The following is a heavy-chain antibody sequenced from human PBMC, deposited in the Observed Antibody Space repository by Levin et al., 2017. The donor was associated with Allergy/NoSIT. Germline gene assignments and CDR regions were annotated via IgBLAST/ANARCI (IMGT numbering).Heavy chain of an antibody. CDR2: ISYDGSNK. CDR1: GFTFSSYA. CDR3: ARDKGKAYSSSSHYYYYGMDV. V-gene: IGHV3-30-3*01. Sequence: GGSLRLSCAASGFTFSSYAMHWVRQAPGKGLEWVAVISYDGSNKYYADSVKGRFTISRDNSKNTLYLQMNSLRAEDTAVYYCARDKGKAYSSSSHYYYYGMDVWGQGTTVTVSS. D-gene: IGHD6-13*01. J-gene: IGHJ6*02.